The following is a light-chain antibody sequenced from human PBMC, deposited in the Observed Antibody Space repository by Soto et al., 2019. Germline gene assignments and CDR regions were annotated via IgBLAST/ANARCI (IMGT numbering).Light chain of an antibody. J-gene: IGLJ1*01. CDR1: SSDVGGYNA. CDR3: NSFRVNRLYV. V-gene: IGLV2-14*01. CDR2: EVT. Sequence: QSALAQPASVSGSPGQTISISCTGTSSDVGGYNAVSWYQHHPGKAPKLIIYEVTHRPAGVSGRFSASKSGNTASLTITGLQDEDEADYYCNSFRVNRLYVFGTGTKLTVL.